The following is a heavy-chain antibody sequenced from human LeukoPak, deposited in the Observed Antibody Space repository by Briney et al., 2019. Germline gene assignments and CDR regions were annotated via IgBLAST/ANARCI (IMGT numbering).Heavy chain of an antibody. V-gene: IGHV3-9*01. D-gene: IGHD2-15*01. Sequence: GGSLRLSCAASGFTFDDYAMHWVRQAPGKGLEWVSGISWNSGSIGYADSVKGRFTISRDNAQNSAYLEMNSLRIEDTAIYYCGRGYGGFSGINPWGQGTLVIVSS. J-gene: IGHJ5*02. CDR1: GFTFDDYA. CDR3: GRGYGGFSGINP. CDR2: ISWNSGSI.